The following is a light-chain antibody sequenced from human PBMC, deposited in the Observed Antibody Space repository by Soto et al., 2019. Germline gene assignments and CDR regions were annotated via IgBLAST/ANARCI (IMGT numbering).Light chain of an antibody. CDR3: ISSITSNNHMYV. V-gene: IGLV2-14*01. CDR1: SREVGAHNY. Sequence: SVLTDASSVSGCPGQSITISCNGTSREVGAHNYVSWYQHYPGKDPKLMIYEVTNRHSGASPRLSGSKSGNTASLTISPLQPVDDPDYYSISSITSNNHMYVFGSGTKVTVL. J-gene: IGLJ1*01. CDR2: EVT.